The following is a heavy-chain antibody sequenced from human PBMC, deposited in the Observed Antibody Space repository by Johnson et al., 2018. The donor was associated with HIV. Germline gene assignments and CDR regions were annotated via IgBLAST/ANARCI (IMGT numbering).Heavy chain of an antibody. CDR2: ISYDGSNK. CDR1: GFTFSSYA. Sequence: QVQLVESGGGVVQPGRSLRLSCAASGFTFSSYAMHWVRQAPGKGLEWVALISYDGSNKYYVDSVKGRFTISRDNAKNSLYLQMNSLRAEDTAVYYCARVSLGRHAFDIWGQGTMVTVSS. D-gene: IGHD1-26*01. CDR3: ARVSLGRHAFDI. V-gene: IGHV3-30-3*01. J-gene: IGHJ3*02.